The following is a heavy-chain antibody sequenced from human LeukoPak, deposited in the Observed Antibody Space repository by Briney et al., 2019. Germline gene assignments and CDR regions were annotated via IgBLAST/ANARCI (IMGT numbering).Heavy chain of an antibody. J-gene: IGHJ4*02. Sequence: ASVKVSCKASGYTFTGYYMHWVRQAPGQGLEWMGRINPNSGGTNYAQKFQGRVTMTRDTSISTAYMELSRLRSDDTAVYYCASFRSSGMYYFDHWGQGTLVTVSS. CDR1: GYTFTGYY. D-gene: IGHD3-3*01. V-gene: IGHV1-2*06. CDR2: INPNSGGT. CDR3: ASFRSSGMYYFDH.